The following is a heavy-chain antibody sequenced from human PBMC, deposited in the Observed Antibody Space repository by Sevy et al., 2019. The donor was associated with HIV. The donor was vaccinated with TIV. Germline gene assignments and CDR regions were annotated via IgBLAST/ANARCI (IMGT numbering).Heavy chain of an antibody. CDR1: GFSFVTYA. D-gene: IGHD3-22*01. J-gene: IGHJ3*02. CDR3: AKDVNDSSGYYPMGAFDI. CDR2: ISGSGGST. Sequence: GGCMRLSCAASGFSFVTYAMSWVRQPPGKGLEAVSGISGSGGSTYYADSVKGRFTISRDNSKNTLYLQMNSLRAEDTVVYYCAKDVNDSSGYYPMGAFDIWGQGTLVSVSS. V-gene: IGHV3-23*01.